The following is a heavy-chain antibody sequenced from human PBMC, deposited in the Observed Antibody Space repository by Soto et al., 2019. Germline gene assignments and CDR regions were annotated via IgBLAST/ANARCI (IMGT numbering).Heavy chain of an antibody. D-gene: IGHD3-22*01. J-gene: IGHJ5*02. Sequence: PSKALSLTCAVAGYSISSGYYWGWLRQPPGKGLEWIVSIYHGGITYYNPSLNSRVTLSIDMTNNHVSLILNSVTAADTAVYYCARVGPWVPYYYDSSPYTFENWFDPWGQGTLVTASS. V-gene: IGHV4-38-2*01. CDR3: ARVGPWVPYYYDSSPYTFENWFDP. CDR1: GYSISSGYY. CDR2: IYHGGIT.